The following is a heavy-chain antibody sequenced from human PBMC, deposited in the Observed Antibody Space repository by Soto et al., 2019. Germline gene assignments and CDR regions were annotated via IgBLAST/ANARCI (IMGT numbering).Heavy chain of an antibody. CDR1: GGSITSYY. D-gene: IGHD2-2*01. J-gene: IGHJ6*02. CDR2: IYSDGTT. V-gene: IGHV4-4*07. CDR3: SRVDCSNTSCRTRGMDV. Sequence: QVHLQESGPGLVKPSETLSLICTVSGGSITSYYWSWVRQPVGKGLEWVGRIYSDGTTNYSPSLNSRVTMSLDTSKNQFPLWLRSVTAADTAIYYGSRVDCSNTSCRTRGMDVWGQGTTVNVS.